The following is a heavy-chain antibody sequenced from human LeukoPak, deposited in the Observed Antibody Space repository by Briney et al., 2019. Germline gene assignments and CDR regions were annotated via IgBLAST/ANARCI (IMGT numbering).Heavy chain of an antibody. J-gene: IGHJ3*02. CDR2: IYHSGSP. CDR1: GGSISSNNW. D-gene: IGHD4-11*01. CDR3: ARLNSIYDAFDI. V-gene: IGHV4-4*02. Sequence: SGTLSLTCAVSGGSISSNNWWGWVRQPPGKGLEWIGEIYHSGSPNYNPSLKSRVTISVDKSRNHFSLNLSSVTAADTAVYYCARLNSIYDAFDIWGQGTMVTVSS.